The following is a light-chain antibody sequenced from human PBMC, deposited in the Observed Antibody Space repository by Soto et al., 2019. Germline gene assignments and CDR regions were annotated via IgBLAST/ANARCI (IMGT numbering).Light chain of an antibody. Sequence: EIVLTQSPGTLSLSPGERATLSFRASQSVSSSYLAWYQQKPGQAPRLLIYGASSRATGIPDRFSVSGSGTDFTLTISRLEPEDFAVYYCQHYGTSALFGPGTKVDIK. CDR3: QHYGTSAL. J-gene: IGKJ3*01. CDR1: QSVSSSY. CDR2: GAS. V-gene: IGKV3-20*01.